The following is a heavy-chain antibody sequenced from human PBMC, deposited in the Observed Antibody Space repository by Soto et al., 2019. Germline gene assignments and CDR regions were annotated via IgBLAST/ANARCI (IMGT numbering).Heavy chain of an antibody. V-gene: IGHV1-3*01. CDR1: GYTFTSYA. D-gene: IGHD1-26*01. CDR3: ARDPTRIVGTIPIKTQAVQH. J-gene: IGHJ1*01. Sequence: ASVKVSCKASGYTFTSYAMHWVCQAPGQRLEWMGWINAGNGNTKYSQKFQGRVTITRDTSASTAYMELSSLRSEDTAVYYCARDPTRIVGTIPIKTQAVQHWGQGTLVTVSS. CDR2: INAGNGNT.